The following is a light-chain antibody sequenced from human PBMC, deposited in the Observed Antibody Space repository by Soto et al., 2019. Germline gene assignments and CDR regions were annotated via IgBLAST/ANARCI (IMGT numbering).Light chain of an antibody. CDR1: TFD. Sequence: QAVLTQPPSVSGAPGQTVTISCTGATFDVHWYQQFPGAAPIVLIYGNTNRPSWVPDRFSGSKSGTSASLAIAGLQAEDEGDYYCQSYDSSQSGWVFGGGTKVTVL. J-gene: IGLJ3*02. CDR2: GNT. CDR3: QSYDSSQSGWV. V-gene: IGLV1-40*01.